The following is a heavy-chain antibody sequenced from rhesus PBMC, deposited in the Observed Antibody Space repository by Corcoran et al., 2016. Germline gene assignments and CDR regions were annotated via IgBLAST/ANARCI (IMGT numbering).Heavy chain of an antibody. V-gene: IGHV4-143*01. Sequence: QVQLQESGPGVVKPSETLSLTGAVSGGSISGYYLWSWIRQPPGKGLEWIWSLYGGSGSTSYNPSRQTRVTISKDTSKNQFSLKLSSVTAADTAVYYCASGRRGGVDYWGQGVLVTVSS. CDR3: ASGRRGGVDY. J-gene: IGHJ4*01. D-gene: IGHD3-22*01. CDR1: GGSISGYYL. CDR2: LYGGSGST.